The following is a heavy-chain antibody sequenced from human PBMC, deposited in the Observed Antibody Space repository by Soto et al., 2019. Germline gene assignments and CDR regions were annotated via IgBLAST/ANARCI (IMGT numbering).Heavy chain of an antibody. CDR1: GYNFTSYG. Sequence: ASVKVSCKASGYNFTSYGISWVRQAPGQGLEWMGWISPHNDRTKYARRFQDRVTMTTEAPTSTVYMELGSLRSDDTAVYYCARDLYYSSGRYFDHDAFDIWGQGTVVTVSS. V-gene: IGHV1-18*01. D-gene: IGHD6-19*01. CDR2: ISPHNDRT. CDR3: ARDLYYSSGRYFDHDAFDI. J-gene: IGHJ3*02.